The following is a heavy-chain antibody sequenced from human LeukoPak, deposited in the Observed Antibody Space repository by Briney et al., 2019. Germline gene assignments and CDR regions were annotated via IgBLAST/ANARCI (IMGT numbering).Heavy chain of an antibody. Sequence: GESLKISCKGSGYSFTSYWIAWVRQMPGKGLEWMGIIYPGDSDTRYSPSFQGQVTISADKSISTAYLQWSSLKASDTAMYYCASPGATAHPYYDSSEDAFGIWGQGTMVTVSS. CDR1: GYSFTSYW. CDR3: ASPGATAHPYYDSSEDAFGI. CDR2: IYPGDSDT. V-gene: IGHV5-51*01. J-gene: IGHJ3*02. D-gene: IGHD3-22*01.